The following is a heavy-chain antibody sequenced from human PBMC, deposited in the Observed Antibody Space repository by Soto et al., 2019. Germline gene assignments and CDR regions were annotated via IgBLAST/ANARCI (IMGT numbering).Heavy chain of an antibody. CDR1: GGSISSSTNW. CDR2: VYHSGST. D-gene: IGHD1-26*01. V-gene: IGHV4-4*02. Sequence: PSETLSLTCTVSGGSISSSTNWWSWVRQPPGKGLEWIGEVYHSGSTNYNPSLKGRVTISVDKSKNQFSLKLTSVTAADTAVYYCERQKYSGSYLLAYWGQGTLVTVSS. CDR3: ERQKYSGSYLLAY. J-gene: IGHJ4*02.